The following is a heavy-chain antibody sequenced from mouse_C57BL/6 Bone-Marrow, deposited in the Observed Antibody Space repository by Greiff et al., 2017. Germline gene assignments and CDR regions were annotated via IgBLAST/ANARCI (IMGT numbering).Heavy chain of an antibody. J-gene: IGHJ2*01. Sequence: QVQLKESGAELARPGASVKLSCKASGYTFTSYGISWVKQRTGQGLEWIGEIYPRSGNTDYNEKFKGKATLSADKSSSTAYMELRSLPSEDSAVYFCARREYYGSRGNYWGQGTTLTVSS. V-gene: IGHV1-81*01. CDR2: IYPRSGNT. D-gene: IGHD1-1*01. CDR1: GYTFTSYG. CDR3: ARREYYGSRGNY.